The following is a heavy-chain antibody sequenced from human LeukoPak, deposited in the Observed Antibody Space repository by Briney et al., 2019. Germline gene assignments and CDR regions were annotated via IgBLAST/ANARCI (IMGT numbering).Heavy chain of an antibody. V-gene: IGHV4-59*01. CDR2: IYYSGST. Sequence: SETLSLTCTVSGGSISSYYWSWIRQPPGKGLEWIGYIYYSGSTNYNPSLKSRVTISVDTSKNQFSLKLSSVTAADTAVYYCAIGGWYDFYSDYWGQGTLVTVSS. CDR1: GGSISSYY. J-gene: IGHJ4*02. D-gene: IGHD6-19*01. CDR3: AIGGWYDFYSDY.